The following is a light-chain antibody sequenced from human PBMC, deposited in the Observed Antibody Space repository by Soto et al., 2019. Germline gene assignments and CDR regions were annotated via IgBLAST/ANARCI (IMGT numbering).Light chain of an antibody. Sequence: DIVMTQTPLSSPVTLGQPASISCRSSQSLVHSDGNIYLNWLQQRPGQPPRLLIYKISNQFSGVPDRFSGSGAGTDFTLKISWVEAEDVGVYYCMQATQFPYTFGQGTKLEIK. V-gene: IGKV2-24*01. CDR2: KIS. CDR1: QSLVHSDGNIY. J-gene: IGKJ2*01. CDR3: MQATQFPYT.